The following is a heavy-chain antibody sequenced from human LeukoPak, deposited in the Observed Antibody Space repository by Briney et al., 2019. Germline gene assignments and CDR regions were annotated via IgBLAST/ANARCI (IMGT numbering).Heavy chain of an antibody. CDR2: ISVYNGNT. CDR1: GYTFTSYA. CDR3: ATDNGMRVLDY. J-gene: IGHJ4*02. V-gene: IGHV1-18*01. D-gene: IGHD2-8*01. Sequence: ASVKVSCKASGYTFTSYAISWVRQAPGQGLEWMGWISVYNGNTNYAQKLQGRVTMTTDTSTSTAYMELRSLRSDDTAVYYCATDNGMRVLDYWGQGTLVTVSS.